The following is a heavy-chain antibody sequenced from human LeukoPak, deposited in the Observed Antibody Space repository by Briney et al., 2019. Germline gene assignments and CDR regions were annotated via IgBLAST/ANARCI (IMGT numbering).Heavy chain of an antibody. Sequence: SETLSLTCAVYGGSFSGYYWSWIRQPPGKGLEWIGEINHSGSTNYNPSLKSRVIISVDTSKNQFSLKLSSVTAADTAVYYCARGLGCSSTSCYSGMDVWGKGTTVTVSS. D-gene: IGHD2-2*01. CDR1: GGSFSGYY. CDR2: INHSGST. CDR3: ARGLGCSSTSCYSGMDV. J-gene: IGHJ6*03. V-gene: IGHV4-34*01.